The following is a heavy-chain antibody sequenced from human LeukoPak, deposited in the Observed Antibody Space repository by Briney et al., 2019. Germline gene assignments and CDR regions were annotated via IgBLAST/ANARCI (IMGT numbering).Heavy chain of an antibody. CDR2: ISSGSTTI. J-gene: IGHJ4*02. CDR3: ARDVEQWLVRVYYFDY. CDR1: GFTLSSYS. Sequence: GGSLRLSCATSGFTLSSYSVNWVRQAPGKGLEWVSYISSGSTTIYYADSVKGRFTISRDNAKNSLYLQMNSLRAEDTAVYYCARDVEQWLVRVYYFDYWGQGTLVTVSS. V-gene: IGHV3-48*01. D-gene: IGHD6-19*01.